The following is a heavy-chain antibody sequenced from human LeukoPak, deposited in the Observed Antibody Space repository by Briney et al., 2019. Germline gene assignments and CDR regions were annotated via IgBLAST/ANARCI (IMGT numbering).Heavy chain of an antibody. CDR1: GFTFSSYA. J-gene: IGHJ6*02. Sequence: PGGSLRLSCAASGFTFSSYAMHWVRQAPGKGLEWVAVISYDGSNKYYADSVKGRFTISRDNSKNTLYLQMNSLRAEDTAVYYCAKVSSYYDSSGNRYYYYGMDVWGQGTTVTVSS. CDR2: ISYDGSNK. V-gene: IGHV3-30-3*01. CDR3: AKVSSYYDSSGNRYYYYGMDV. D-gene: IGHD3-22*01.